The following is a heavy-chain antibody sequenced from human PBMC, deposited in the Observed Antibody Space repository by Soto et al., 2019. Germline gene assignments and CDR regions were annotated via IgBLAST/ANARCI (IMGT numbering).Heavy chain of an antibody. J-gene: IGHJ6*02. CDR3: ARDGSDSQSGMDV. CDR2: ISYDGSNK. Sequence: GGSLRLSCAASGFTFSSYAMHWGRQAPGKGLVWVAVISYDGSNKYYADSVKGRFTISRDNSKNTLYLQMTSLRAEDTAVYYCARDGSDSQSGMDVWGQGTTVTVSS. CDR1: GFTFSSYA. D-gene: IGHD3-10*01. V-gene: IGHV3-30-3*01.